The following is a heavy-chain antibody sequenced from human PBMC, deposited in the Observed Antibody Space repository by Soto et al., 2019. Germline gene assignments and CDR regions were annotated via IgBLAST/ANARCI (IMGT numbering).Heavy chain of an antibody. V-gene: IGHV4-39*01. Sequence: QLHLQESGPGRVKPSETLSLTCSVSGGSISTSGSYWGWVRQAPEKGLEWIGSADYVGTINYNPSRKRRVAISVDTSKNQCSLKLTSVTAADTAVYYCARLPLVRGVPAGGQGTLVTVSS. D-gene: IGHD3-10*01. CDR2: ADYVGTI. CDR3: ARLPLVRGVPA. J-gene: IGHJ4*02. CDR1: GGSISTSGSY.